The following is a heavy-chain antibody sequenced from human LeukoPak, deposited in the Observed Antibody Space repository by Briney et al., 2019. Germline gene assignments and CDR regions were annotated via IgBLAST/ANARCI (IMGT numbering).Heavy chain of an antibody. Sequence: GGALRVSCASTRFTPSRDRIHGVRQAAGQGRVWVSRINPAGSSTNYADSVKGRFTISRDNAMNTLYLHLNSLRAEDTAVYYCARGVRGSYGTDLWGQGTLVTVSS. V-gene: IGHV3-74*01. J-gene: IGHJ5*02. CDR3: ARGVRGSYGTDL. D-gene: IGHD1-26*01. CDR1: RFTPSRDR. CDR2: INPAGSST.